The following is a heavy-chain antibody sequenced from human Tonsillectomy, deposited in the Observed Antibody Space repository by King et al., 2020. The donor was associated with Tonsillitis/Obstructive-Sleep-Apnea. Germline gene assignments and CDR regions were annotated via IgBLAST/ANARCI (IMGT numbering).Heavy chain of an antibody. CDR1: GGSVSSNNYQ. V-gene: IGHV4-61*03. CDR3: AREHCSDGVCPGWLDP. CDR2: VHYSGST. D-gene: IGHD2-8*01. J-gene: IGHJ5*02. Sequence: QLQESGPGLVKPSETLSLTCTVSGGSVSSNNYQWSWIRQPPGKGLEWIGYVHYSGSTYYTPSLQSRVTMSLDTSKNHFSLKLKSLNAADTAVYYCAREHCSDGVCPGWLDPWGRGTLVTVSS.